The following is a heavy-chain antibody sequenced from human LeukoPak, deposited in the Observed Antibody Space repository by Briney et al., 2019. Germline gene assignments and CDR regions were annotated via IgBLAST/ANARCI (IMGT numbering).Heavy chain of an antibody. Sequence: GRSLRLSCAASGFTFSSYAMHWVRQAPGKGLEWVSGTSDRGDYTYYADSVKGRFTISRDNSKNTLYLQMNSLRAEDTALYFCAKKAQYNGNYPLDYWGQGTLVTVSS. CDR1: GFTFSSYA. V-gene: IGHV3-23*01. D-gene: IGHD1-26*01. J-gene: IGHJ4*02. CDR3: AKKAQYNGNYPLDY. CDR2: TSDRGDYT.